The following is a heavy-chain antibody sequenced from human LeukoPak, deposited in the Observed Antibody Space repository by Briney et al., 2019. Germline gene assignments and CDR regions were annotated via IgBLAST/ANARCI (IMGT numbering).Heavy chain of an antibody. CDR3: ARGGPQYSYGLDY. J-gene: IGHJ4*02. CDR1: GGSIRTYY. Sequence: SETLSLTCIVSGGSIRTYYWSWIRQPPGKGLEWIGYIYYSGNTNYNPSLQSRVTISVDTSKNQFSLKLSSVTAADTAVYYCARGGPQYSYGLDYWGQGTLVTVSS. D-gene: IGHD5-18*01. V-gene: IGHV4-59*12. CDR2: IYYSGNT.